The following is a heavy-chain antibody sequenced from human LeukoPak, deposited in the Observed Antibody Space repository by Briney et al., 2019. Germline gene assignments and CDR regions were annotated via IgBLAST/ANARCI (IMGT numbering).Heavy chain of an antibody. CDR2: ISGSGGST. V-gene: IGHV3-23*01. CDR1: GFTFSSYA. J-gene: IGHJ4*02. CDR3: AKLYYYDSSGYYYPWYFDY. D-gene: IGHD3-22*01. Sequence: PGGSLRLSCAASGFTFSSYAMSWVRQAPGKGLEWVSAISGSGGSTYYADSVKGRFTISRDNSKNTLYLQMNSLRAEDTAVYYCAKLYYYDSSGYYYPWYFDYWGQGTLVTVSS.